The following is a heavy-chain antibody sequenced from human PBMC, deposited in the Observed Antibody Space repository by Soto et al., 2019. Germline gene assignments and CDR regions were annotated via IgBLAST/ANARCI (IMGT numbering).Heavy chain of an antibody. CDR1: GFIFISYR. Sequence: EVQLVESGGGLVKPGGSLRLYCAASGFIFISYRMNWVRQAPGKVLAWVSSISSSSSYIYYADSVKGRFPISRDNATHSRFLQMNSLRAEDTAVSYCARYDYSNLDYWGQGTLVTVSS. J-gene: IGHJ4*02. D-gene: IGHD4-4*01. CDR2: ISSSSSYI. V-gene: IGHV3-21*01. CDR3: ARYDYSNLDY.